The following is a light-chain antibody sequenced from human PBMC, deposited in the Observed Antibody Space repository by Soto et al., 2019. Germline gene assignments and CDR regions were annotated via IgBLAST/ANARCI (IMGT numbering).Light chain of an antibody. CDR3: QQYNRYPWT. V-gene: IGKV1-5*01. J-gene: IGKJ1*01. CDR2: DAS. CDR1: QSISSW. Sequence: DIQMTRSPSTGSASGGDVGARAGRASQSISSWLAWYQQKPGQDHKLLIYDASNLESGVPSRFSGSGSGTEFTLTISSLQPDDFATYYCQQYNRYPWTFGPGTKVDIK.